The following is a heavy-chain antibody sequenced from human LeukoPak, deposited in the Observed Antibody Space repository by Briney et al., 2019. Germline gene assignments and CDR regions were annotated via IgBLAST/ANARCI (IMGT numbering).Heavy chain of an antibody. J-gene: IGHJ3*02. CDR3: ARARIAAAGTAGAFDI. D-gene: IGHD6-13*01. V-gene: IGHV4-34*01. CDR1: GGSFSGYY. CDR2: INHSGST. Sequence: PSETLSLTCAVYGGSFSGYYWSWIRQPPGKGLEWIGEINHSGSTNYNPSLKSRVTISVDTSKNQFSLKLSSVTAADTAVYYCARARIAAAGTAGAFDIWGQGTMVTVSS.